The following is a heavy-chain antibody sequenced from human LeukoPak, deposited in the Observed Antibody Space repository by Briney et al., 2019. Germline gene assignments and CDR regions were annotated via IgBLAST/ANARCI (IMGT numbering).Heavy chain of an antibody. D-gene: IGHD1-26*01. CDR3: AARNLRSIVGAGGAFDI. CDR1: GFTFTSSA. J-gene: IGHJ3*02. Sequence: SVKVSCKASGFTFTSSAVQWVRQARGQRLEWIGWIVVGSGNTNYAQKFQERVTITRDMSTSTAYMELSSLRSEDTAVYYCAARNLRSIVGAGGAFDIWGQGTVVTVSS. V-gene: IGHV1-58*01. CDR2: IVVGSGNT.